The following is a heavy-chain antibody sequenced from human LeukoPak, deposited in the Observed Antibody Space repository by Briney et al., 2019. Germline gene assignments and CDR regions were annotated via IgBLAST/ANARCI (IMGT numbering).Heavy chain of an antibody. J-gene: IGHJ4*02. CDR2: IYDSGNT. CDR3: AKGEGDY. D-gene: IGHD2-21*01. V-gene: IGHV4-59*01. Sequence: SETLSLTCTVSGDSINNYYWSWIRQPPGKGLEWIGYIYDSGNTNYNPSLKSRVTISVDTSKNQFSLKVRSVTAADTAVYYCAKGEGDYWGQGTLVTVSS. CDR1: GDSINNYY.